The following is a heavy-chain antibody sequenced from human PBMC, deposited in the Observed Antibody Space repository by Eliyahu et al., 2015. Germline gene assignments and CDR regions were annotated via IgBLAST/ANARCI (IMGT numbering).Heavy chain of an antibody. D-gene: IGHD5/OR15-5a*01. V-gene: IGHV4-34*01. CDR2: VDHKGRT. CDR1: AVSLSGYL. Sequence: QAQQKPWGTGRLKPSETLSLTSPIYAVSLSGYLWNWVRQAPGQGLEWIGHVDHKGRTRIKPSLKSRVTISMDTSKRQVSLNLTSVTAADASVYYCVREGRLSSMMDDWGQGTLVTVSS. J-gene: IGHJ4*02. CDR3: VREGRLSSMMDD.